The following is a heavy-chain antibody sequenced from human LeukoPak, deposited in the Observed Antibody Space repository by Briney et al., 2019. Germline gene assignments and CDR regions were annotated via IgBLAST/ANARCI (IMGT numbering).Heavy chain of an antibody. D-gene: IGHD2-21*01. CDR3: AKGGEDRVNYFDY. V-gene: IGHV3-30*02. CDR1: GFTFSSYG. J-gene: IGHJ4*02. CDR2: IRYDGSNK. Sequence: GGSLRLSCAASGFTFSSYGMHWVRQAPGKGLEWVAFIRYDGSNKYYADSVKGRFTISRDNSKNTLYLQMNSLRAEDTAVYYCAKGGEDRVNYFDYWGQGTLVTVSS.